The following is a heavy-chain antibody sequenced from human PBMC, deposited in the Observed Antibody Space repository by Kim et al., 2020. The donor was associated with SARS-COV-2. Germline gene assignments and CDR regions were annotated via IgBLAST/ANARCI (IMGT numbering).Heavy chain of an antibody. Sequence: SETLSLTCTVSGASISSDRYYWTWVRQTPGKGLESIGSIFYTGYTNYNPSFESRVTISQDASKNQFSLKLKSVTSADTAIYYCTRNRGGSNPWGQGTLVTVSS. CDR2: IFYTGYT. J-gene: IGHJ4*02. V-gene: IGHV4-61*01. D-gene: IGHD2-15*01. CDR1: GASISSDRYY. CDR3: TRNRGGSNP.